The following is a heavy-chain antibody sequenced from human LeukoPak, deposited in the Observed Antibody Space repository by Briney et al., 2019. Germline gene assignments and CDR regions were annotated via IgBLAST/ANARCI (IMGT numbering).Heavy chain of an antibody. J-gene: IGHJ4*02. V-gene: IGHV4-38-2*02. D-gene: IGHD2-15*01. Sequence: SETLSLTCTVSGYSISSGYYWGWIRQPPEKGLEWIGSIYHSGSTYYNPSLKSRVTISVDTSKNQFSLKLSSVTAADTAVYYCASRYCSGGSCYYLDWGQGTLVTVSS. CDR3: ASRYCSGGSCYYLD. CDR1: GYSISSGYY. CDR2: IYHSGST.